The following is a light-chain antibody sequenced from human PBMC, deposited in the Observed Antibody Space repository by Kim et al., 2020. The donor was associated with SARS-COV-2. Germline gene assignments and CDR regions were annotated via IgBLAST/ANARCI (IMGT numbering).Light chain of an antibody. CDR1: SSDIGGYNF. J-gene: IGLJ2*01. CDR3: SSYTSNGDVL. CDR2: DVT. V-gene: IGLV2-14*03. Sequence: GQSITISCTGTSSDIGGYNFVSWYQQHPGKAPKLMIYDVTNRPSGVSNRFSDSKSGNTASLTISGLQAEDEANYLCSSYTSNGDVLFGGGTQLTVL.